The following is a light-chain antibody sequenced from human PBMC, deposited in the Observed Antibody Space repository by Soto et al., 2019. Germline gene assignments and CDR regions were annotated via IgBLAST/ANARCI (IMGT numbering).Light chain of an antibody. CDR3: QTWGTGIWV. V-gene: IGLV4-69*01. Sequence: QLVLTQSPSASASLGASVKLTCTLSSGHSSYAIAWHQQHPEERPRYLMNLHSDGSHNKGDGIPDRFSGSSSGAERYLTISSLQSEDEADYYCQTWGTGIWVFGGGTKLTVL. J-gene: IGLJ3*02. CDR2: LHSDGSH. CDR1: SGHSSYA.